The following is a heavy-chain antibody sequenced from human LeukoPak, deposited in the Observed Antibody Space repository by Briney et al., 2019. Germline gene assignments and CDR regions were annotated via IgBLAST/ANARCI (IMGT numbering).Heavy chain of an antibody. J-gene: IGHJ4*02. D-gene: IGHD5-12*01. Sequence: GGSLRLSCAASGFTFSSCPMSWVRQAPGKGLEWVSLISGSGGTTYYTDSVKGRFTISRDNSKDTLYLQLNSLRAEDTAVYYCARERVTTTSFDYWGQGTLVTVSS. CDR3: ARERVTTTSFDY. CDR2: ISGSGGTT. V-gene: IGHV3-23*01. CDR1: GFTFSSCP.